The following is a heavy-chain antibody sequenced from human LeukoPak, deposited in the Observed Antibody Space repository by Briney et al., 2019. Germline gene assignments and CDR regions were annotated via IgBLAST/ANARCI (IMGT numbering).Heavy chain of an antibody. Sequence: GGSLRLSCAASGFTFSGSAMHWVRQASGKGLEWVGRIRSKANSYATAYAASVKGRFTISRDDSKNTAYLQMNSLRAEDTAVYYCARVAGTFEIDYWGQGTLVTVSS. J-gene: IGHJ4*02. V-gene: IGHV3-73*01. CDR1: GFTFSGSA. CDR3: ARVAGTFEIDY. CDR2: IRSKANSYAT. D-gene: IGHD6-19*01.